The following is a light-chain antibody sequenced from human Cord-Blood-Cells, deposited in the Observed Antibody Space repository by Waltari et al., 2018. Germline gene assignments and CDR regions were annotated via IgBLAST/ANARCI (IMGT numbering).Light chain of an antibody. J-gene: IGKJ2*01. CDR1: QSVSSY. Sequence: EIVLTQSPATLSLSPGERSTLSCSASQSVSSYLACYQQKPVQSPRLLIYDASNRATGIPARFSGSGSGTDFTLTNSSLEPEDFAVYYCQQRSNWLYTFGQGTKLEIK. CDR3: QQRSNWLYT. CDR2: DAS. V-gene: IGKV3-11*01.